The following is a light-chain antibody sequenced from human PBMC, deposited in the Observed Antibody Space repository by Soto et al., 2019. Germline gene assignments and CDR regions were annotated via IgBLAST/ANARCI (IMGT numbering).Light chain of an antibody. Sequence: IQLTQSPSTLSASVGDRVTITCRASQSVHTWLAWFQQKPGKAPKLLIYKATTLETGVPSRFSGSGSETEFTLTISSLQPEDFATYYCQQADSFPLTFGGGTKVDI. CDR3: QQADSFPLT. CDR1: QSVHTW. V-gene: IGKV1-5*03. CDR2: KAT. J-gene: IGKJ4*01.